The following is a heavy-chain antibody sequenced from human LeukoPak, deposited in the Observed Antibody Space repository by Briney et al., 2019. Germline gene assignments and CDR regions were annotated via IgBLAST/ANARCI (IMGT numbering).Heavy chain of an antibody. J-gene: IGHJ3*02. CDR3: ARGPHYYDSSGYRDAFDI. CDR2: INWNGGST. CDR1: GFTFDDYG. V-gene: IGHV3-20*04. Sequence: GGSLRLSCAASGFTFDDYGMSWVRQAPGKGLEWVSGINWNGGSTGYADSVKGRFTISRDNAKNSLYLQMNSLRAEDTALYYCARGPHYYDSSGYRDAFDIWGQGTMVTVSS. D-gene: IGHD3-22*01.